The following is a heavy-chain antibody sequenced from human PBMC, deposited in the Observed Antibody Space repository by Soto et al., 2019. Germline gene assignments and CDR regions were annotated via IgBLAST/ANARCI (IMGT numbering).Heavy chain of an antibody. D-gene: IGHD5-18*01. CDR2: IWFDGSNK. Sequence: RRLSCAASGFTFSSYGMHWVRQAPGKGLEWVAVIWFDGSNKYYADSVKGRFTISRDNSKNTLYLQMNSLRAEDTAVYYCATGDTAMDVYYYYGMDVWGQGTTVTVSS. CDR1: GFTFSSYG. V-gene: IGHV3-33*01. J-gene: IGHJ6*02. CDR3: ATGDTAMDVYYYYGMDV.